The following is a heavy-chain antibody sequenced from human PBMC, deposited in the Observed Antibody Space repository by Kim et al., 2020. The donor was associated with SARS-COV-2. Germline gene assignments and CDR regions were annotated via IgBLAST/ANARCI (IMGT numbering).Heavy chain of an antibody. CDR3: ARALDSSGYYYAEYFQH. CDR1: GGSISSGDYY. Sequence: SETLSLTCTVSGGSISSGDYYWSWIRQPPGKGLEWIGYIYYSGSTYYNPSLKSRVTISVDTSKNQFSLKLSSVTAADTAVYYCARALDSSGYYYAEYFQHWGQDTLVTVSS. CDR2: IYYSGST. D-gene: IGHD3-22*01. J-gene: IGHJ1*01. V-gene: IGHV4-30-4*01.